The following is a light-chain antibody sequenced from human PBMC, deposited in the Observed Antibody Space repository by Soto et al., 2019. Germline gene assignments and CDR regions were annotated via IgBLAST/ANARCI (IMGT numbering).Light chain of an antibody. CDR2: DVT. CDR3: CSHAGSYTYV. Sequence: QSALTQPRSVSGSPGQSLTISCTGTSSDVGGYNYVSWYQQYPGKVPKLMIYDVTKWPSGVPDRFSGSKSGNTASLTISGLQAEDEADYYGCSHAGSYTYVFGTGTKLTVL. CDR1: SSDVGGYNY. J-gene: IGLJ1*01. V-gene: IGLV2-11*01.